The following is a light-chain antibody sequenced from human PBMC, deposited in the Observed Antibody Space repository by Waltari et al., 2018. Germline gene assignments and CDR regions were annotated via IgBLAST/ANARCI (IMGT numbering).Light chain of an antibody. Sequence: QSVLTQPPSASGTPGQRVTISCSGSSSNIGSNFVCWYQHLPGTAPKLLTYRNDPRPSGVPDRFSGSRSGTSASLAISGLRSEDEADYYCAAWDDSLTVRFGGGTKLTVL. CDR1: SSNIGSNF. CDR3: AAWDDSLTVR. CDR2: RND. V-gene: IGLV1-47*01. J-gene: IGLJ3*02.